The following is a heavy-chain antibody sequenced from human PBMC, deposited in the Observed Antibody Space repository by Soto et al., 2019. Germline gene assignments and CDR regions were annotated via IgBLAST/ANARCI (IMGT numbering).Heavy chain of an antibody. Sequence: PGGSLRLSCAASGFTFDDYAMHWVRQAPGKGLEWVSGISWNGGTIGYADSVKGRFTLSRDNSKDSLYLQMNSLRAEDTALYYRAKHLSGSDLFDNCGQGTQVTVSS. V-gene: IGHV3-9*01. J-gene: IGHJ4*02. CDR3: AKHLSGSDLFDN. D-gene: IGHD1-26*01. CDR2: ISWNGGTI. CDR1: GFTFDDYA.